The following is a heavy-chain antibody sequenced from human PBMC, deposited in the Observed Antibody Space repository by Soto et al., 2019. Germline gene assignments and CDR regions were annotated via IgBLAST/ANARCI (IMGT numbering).Heavy chain of an antibody. CDR2: ISAYNGNT. Sequence: ASVKVSCKASGYTFTSYCIIWVRHSPGQGLEWMGWISAYNGNTNYAQKLQGRVTMTTDTSTSTAYMELRSLRSDDTAVYYCARAQVVPAATRGWFDPWGQGTLVTVSS. J-gene: IGHJ5*02. V-gene: IGHV1-18*01. CDR3: ARAQVVPAATRGWFDP. D-gene: IGHD2-2*01. CDR1: GYTFTSYC.